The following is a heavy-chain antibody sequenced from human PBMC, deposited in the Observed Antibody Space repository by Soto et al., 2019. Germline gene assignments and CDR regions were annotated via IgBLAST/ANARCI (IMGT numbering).Heavy chain of an antibody. CDR3: ARDKYCSGGSCRKNWFDP. V-gene: IGHV4-59*01. CDR1: CGSIISSY. D-gene: IGHD2-15*01. Sequence: PSETLSLTCTFSCGSIISSYWSWIRQPPGKGLEWLAYIYDDGSANYNPSLKSRATISLDMSKNQFSLKLTSVTAADTAVYYCARDKYCSGGSCRKNWFDPWGQGTLVTVSS. CDR2: IYDDGSA. J-gene: IGHJ5*02.